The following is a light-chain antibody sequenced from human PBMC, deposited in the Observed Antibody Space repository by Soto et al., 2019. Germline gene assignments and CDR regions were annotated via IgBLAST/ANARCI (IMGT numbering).Light chain of an antibody. V-gene: IGKV1-39*01. CDR3: QQSYNTPLT. CDR2: DAS. CDR1: QSINSY. Sequence: DIQMTQSPSSLSASEGDRVTITCRASQSINSYLNWYQQKSGKAPKLLIYDASALQSGVPSRFSGSGSETEFTLTITNLHPDDFATYYCQQSYNTPLTVGPGTKVDVK. J-gene: IGKJ3*01.